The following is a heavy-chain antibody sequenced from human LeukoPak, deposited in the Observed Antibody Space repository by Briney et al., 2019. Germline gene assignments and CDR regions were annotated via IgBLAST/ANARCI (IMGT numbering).Heavy chain of an antibody. Sequence: ASVKVSCKASGYTFTGYYMHWVRQAPGQGLEWMGWINPNSGGTNYAQKFQGRVTMTRDTSISTAYMELSRLRSDDTVVYYCAREDGEGGGFDYWGQGTLVAVSS. V-gene: IGHV1-2*02. CDR3: AREDGEGGGFDY. D-gene: IGHD3-16*01. CDR1: GYTFTGYY. CDR2: INPNSGGT. J-gene: IGHJ4*02.